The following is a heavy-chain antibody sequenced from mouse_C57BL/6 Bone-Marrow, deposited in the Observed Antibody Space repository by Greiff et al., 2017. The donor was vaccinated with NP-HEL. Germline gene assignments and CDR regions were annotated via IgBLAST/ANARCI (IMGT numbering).Heavy chain of an antibody. D-gene: IGHD1-1*01. CDR1: GYTFTDYY. J-gene: IGHJ2*01. CDR2: INPYNGGT. V-gene: IGHV1-19*01. CDR3: ARGQVGYGSRDY. Sequence: EVQLQQSGPVLVKPGASVKMSCKASGYTFTDYYMNWVKQSHGKSLEWIGVINPYNGGTSYNQKFKGKATLTVDKSSSTAYMELNSLTSEDSAVYYCARGQVGYGSRDYWGQGTTLTVSS.